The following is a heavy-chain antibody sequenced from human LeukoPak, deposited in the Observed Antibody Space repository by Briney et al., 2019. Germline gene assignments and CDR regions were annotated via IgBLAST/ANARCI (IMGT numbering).Heavy chain of an antibody. V-gene: IGHV3-13*01. D-gene: IGHD3-22*01. Sequence: PGGSLRLSCAASGFTFSSYDMHWVRQATGKGLEWVSAIGTAGDTYYPGSVKGRFTISRENAKNSLYLQMNSLRAGDTAVYYCAKVDSSGYPDYWGQGTLVTVSS. J-gene: IGHJ4*02. CDR3: AKVDSSGYPDY. CDR2: IGTAGDT. CDR1: GFTFSSYD.